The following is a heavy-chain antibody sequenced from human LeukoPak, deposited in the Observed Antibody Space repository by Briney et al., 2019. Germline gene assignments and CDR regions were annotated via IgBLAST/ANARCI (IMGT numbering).Heavy chain of an antibody. J-gene: IGHJ4*02. D-gene: IGHD5-12*01. CDR3: ASTRGGSYSGYDS. CDR2: IYTDGSFT. Sequence: GGSLRLSCAASGFTFSNYWMHWVRQAPGQGLVWVSNIYTDGSFTNYADSVKGRFIISRDNAKKTLYLQMNSLRTEDTAVYYCASTRGGSYSGYDSWGQGTLVTVSS. CDR1: GFTFSNYW. V-gene: IGHV3-74*01.